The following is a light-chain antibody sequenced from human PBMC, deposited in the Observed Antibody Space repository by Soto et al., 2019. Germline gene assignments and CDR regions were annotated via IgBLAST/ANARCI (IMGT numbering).Light chain of an antibody. CDR1: QGITNS. Sequence: DIQMTQSPSSLSASVGDRVTITCRASQGITNSLAWYQQKPGKIPKLLIYAASTLQSGVPSRFSGSGSGTDFTLTISSLQPEDVATYYCERYNSAPLTVGAGTKVDIK. CDR3: ERYNSAPLT. CDR2: AAS. J-gene: IGKJ3*01. V-gene: IGKV1-27*01.